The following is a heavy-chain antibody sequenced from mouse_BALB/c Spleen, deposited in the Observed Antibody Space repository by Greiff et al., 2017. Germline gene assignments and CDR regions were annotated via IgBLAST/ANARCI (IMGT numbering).Heavy chain of an antibody. Sequence: QVQLQQSGAELVRPGTSVKVSCKASGYAFTNYLIEWVKQRPGQGLEWIGVINPGSGGTNYNEKFKGKATLTADKSSSTAYMQRSSLTSDDSAVYLCARQVPFSMITTRGDYWGKGTTITVSS. V-gene: IGHV1-54*01. CDR2: INPGSGGT. J-gene: IGHJ2*01. D-gene: IGHD2-4*01. CDR3: ARQVPFSMITTRGDY. CDR1: GYAFTNYL.